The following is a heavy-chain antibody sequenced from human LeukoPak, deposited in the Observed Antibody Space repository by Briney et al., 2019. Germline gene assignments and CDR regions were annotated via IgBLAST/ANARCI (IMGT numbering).Heavy chain of an antibody. J-gene: IGHJ4*02. CDR3: ATYRQVLLPFES. Sequence: GGSQRLSCAASGFTFSSYSMNWVRQAPGKGLEWVSSIFPSGGEIHYADSVRGRFTISRDNSKSTLSLQMNSLRAEDTAIYYCATYRQVLLPFESWGQGTLVTVSS. CDR1: GFTFSSYS. V-gene: IGHV3-21*04. D-gene: IGHD2-8*02. CDR2: IFPSGGEI.